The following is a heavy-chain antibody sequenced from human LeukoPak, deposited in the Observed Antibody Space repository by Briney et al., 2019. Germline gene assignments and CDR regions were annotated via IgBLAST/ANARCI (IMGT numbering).Heavy chain of an antibody. Sequence: GGSLRLSCAASGFTFSSYGMHWVRQAPGKGLEWVAVISYEGSNKYYADSVKGRFTISRDNSKNTLYLQMNSLRAEDTAVYYCAKSLHPYYYGMDVWGQGTTVTVSS. CDR3: AKSLHPYYYGMDV. J-gene: IGHJ6*02. CDR1: GFTFSSYG. V-gene: IGHV3-30*18. CDR2: ISYEGSNK.